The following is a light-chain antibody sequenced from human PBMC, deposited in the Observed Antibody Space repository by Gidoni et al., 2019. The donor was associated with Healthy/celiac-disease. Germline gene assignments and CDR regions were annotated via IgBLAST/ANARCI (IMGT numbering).Light chain of an antibody. CDR2: GAS. Sequence: IVMSQSPATLSVSPGERATLSCRASQSVSINLAWYQQKPGQAPRLLIYGASTRATGIPARFSGSGSGTGFTLTISSLQSEDFAVDYCQQYNNWPPWTFXQXTKVEIK. V-gene: IGKV3-15*01. J-gene: IGKJ1*01. CDR1: QSVSIN. CDR3: QQYNNWPPWT.